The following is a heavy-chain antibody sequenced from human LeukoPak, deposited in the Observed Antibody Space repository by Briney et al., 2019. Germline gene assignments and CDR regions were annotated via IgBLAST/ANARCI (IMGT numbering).Heavy chain of an antibody. CDR2: IYHSGST. CDR1: GYSISSGYY. Sequence: SETLSLTCTVSGYSISSGYYWGWIRQPPGKGLEWIGSIYHSGSTYYNPSRKSRVTISVDTSKNQFSLKLSSVTAADTAVYYCARGIFGVHYDILTGYYTGDFDYWGQGTLVTVSS. V-gene: IGHV4-38-2*02. CDR3: ARGIFGVHYDILTGYYTGDFDY. J-gene: IGHJ4*02. D-gene: IGHD3-9*01.